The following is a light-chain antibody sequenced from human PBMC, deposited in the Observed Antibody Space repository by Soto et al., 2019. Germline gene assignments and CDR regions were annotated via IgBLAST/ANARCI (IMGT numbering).Light chain of an antibody. Sequence: DIQITQAPSTLSASVGDRVTITFRASQSISSWLAWYQQKPSKAPQLLIYKASSLESGLPSRFSGSGSGTDFTLTISRLEPDDVAVYYCQQYDTSPPMYPFGQGTKV. CDR2: KAS. CDR1: QSISSW. J-gene: IGKJ2*01. CDR3: QQYDTSPPMYP. V-gene: IGKV1-5*03.